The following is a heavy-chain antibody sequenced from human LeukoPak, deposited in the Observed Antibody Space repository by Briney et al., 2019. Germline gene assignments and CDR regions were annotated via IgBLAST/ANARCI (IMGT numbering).Heavy chain of an antibody. V-gene: IGHV3-7*01. D-gene: IGHD2-15*01. CDR2: MKQDGSEK. CDR1: GFTFSNAW. J-gene: IGHJ4*02. Sequence: HPGGSLRLSCAASGFTFSNAWMSWVRQAPGKGLEWVANMKQDGSEKYYVDSVKGRFTISRDNAKNSLYLQMNSLRAEDTAVYYCAKDKGRYCSGGSCYAKDYWGQGTLVTVSS. CDR3: AKDKGRYCSGGSCYAKDY.